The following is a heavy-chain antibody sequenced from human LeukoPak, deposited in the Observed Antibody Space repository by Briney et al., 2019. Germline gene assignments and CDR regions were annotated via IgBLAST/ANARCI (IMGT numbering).Heavy chain of an antibody. J-gene: IGHJ4*02. Sequence: SETLSLTCTVSGGSISSYYWSWIRQPPGKGLEWIGYIYYSGSTNYNPSLKSRVTISVDTSKNQFSLKLSSVTAADTAVYYCARHEDWNYVSPTFDYWGQGTLVTVSS. CDR1: GGSISSYY. CDR2: IYYSGST. CDR3: ARHEDWNYVSPTFDY. V-gene: IGHV4-59*08. D-gene: IGHD1-7*01.